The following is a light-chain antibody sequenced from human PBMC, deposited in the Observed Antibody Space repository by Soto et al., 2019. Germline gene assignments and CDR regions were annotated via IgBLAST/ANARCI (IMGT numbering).Light chain of an antibody. Sequence: QSVLTQPASVSGSPGQSITISCTGTSSDVGGYNYVSWYQQHPGKAPKLMIYDVSNRPSGVSNRFSGSKSGNTASLTISGLQAVDEADYYCSSDTNSSTLGVFGTGTKVTVL. CDR3: SSDTNSSTLGV. CDR2: DVS. CDR1: SSDVGGYNY. J-gene: IGLJ1*01. V-gene: IGLV2-14*01.